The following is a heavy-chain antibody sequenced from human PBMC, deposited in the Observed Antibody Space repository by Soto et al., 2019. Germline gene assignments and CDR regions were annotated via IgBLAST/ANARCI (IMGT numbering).Heavy chain of an antibody. CDR3: ARPLASSRSSGYFG. V-gene: IGHV3-33*07. J-gene: IGHJ4*02. CDR1: GVMIGDYC. D-gene: IGHD3-22*01. Sequence: WGSMILWSPMSGVMIGDYCSYGNRYTPGKGLEGVAMIWTDGSNKYYGDSVKGRFVISRDNSKNSVYLQMDSLRVEDTAVYYCARPLASSRSSGYFGWGQGTLVSVSS. CDR2: IWTDGSNK.